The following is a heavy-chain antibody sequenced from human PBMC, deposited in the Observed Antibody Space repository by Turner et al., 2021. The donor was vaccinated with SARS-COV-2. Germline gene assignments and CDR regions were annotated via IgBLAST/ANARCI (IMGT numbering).Heavy chain of an antibody. V-gene: IGHV5-51*01. D-gene: IGHD4-4*01. Sequence: EVQLVQPGAEVKKPGDSRTTSRQVSGYSFTRYSIGWVCQLPVQGLEWMGIIYPGDTDTRYSPSFQGQVTISADKSISTAYLQWSSLKASDTAMYYCARLNSNYVGDYYYYGLDIWGQGTTVTVSS. J-gene: IGHJ6*02. CDR2: IYPGDTDT. CDR1: GYSFTRYS. CDR3: ARLNSNYVGDYYYYGLDI.